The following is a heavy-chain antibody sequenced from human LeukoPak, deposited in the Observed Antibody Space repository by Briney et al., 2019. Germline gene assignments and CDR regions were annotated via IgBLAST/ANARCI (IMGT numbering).Heavy chain of an antibody. Sequence: GGSLRLSCAASGFTFSHFWMSWVRQAPGKGLEWVGNINEHGNQKYYVDSLDGRFTISRDNAKNSLFLQMDSLKDEDTAVYYCARDRDFARDYWGQGALVTVSS. D-gene: IGHD2-21*01. V-gene: IGHV3-7*01. J-gene: IGHJ4*02. CDR3: ARDRDFARDY. CDR2: INEHGNQK. CDR1: GFTFSHFW.